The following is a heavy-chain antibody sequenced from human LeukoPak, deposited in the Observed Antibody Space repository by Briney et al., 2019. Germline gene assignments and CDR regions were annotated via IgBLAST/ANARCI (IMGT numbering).Heavy chain of an antibody. J-gene: IGHJ5*02. V-gene: IGHV3-53*01. CDR1: GFPVSIYY. Sequence: GGSLRLSCAVSGFPVSIYYMTWVRPAPGKGLEWVSVIYSDGSTYYADSVKGRFTISRDNSKNTLYLQMNSLRAEDTAVYYCATGYDFGFDPWGQGTLVTVSS. CDR3: ATGYDFGFDP. CDR2: IYSDGST. D-gene: IGHD5-12*01.